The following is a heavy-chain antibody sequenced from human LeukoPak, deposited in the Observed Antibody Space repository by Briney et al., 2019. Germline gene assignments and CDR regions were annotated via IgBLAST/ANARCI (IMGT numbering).Heavy chain of an antibody. D-gene: IGHD6-6*01. V-gene: IGHV1-8*03. CDR1: GYTFTSYD. CDR3: ARDRRAARPGYYYYYMGV. CDR2: MSPNSGNT. Sequence: ASVKVSCKASGYTFTSYDINWVRQATGQGREWRGWMSPNSGNTGYAQKFQGRVTITRNSSISTAYMELSSLRSEDTAVYYCARDRRAARPGYYYYYMGVWGKGTTVTVSS. J-gene: IGHJ6*03.